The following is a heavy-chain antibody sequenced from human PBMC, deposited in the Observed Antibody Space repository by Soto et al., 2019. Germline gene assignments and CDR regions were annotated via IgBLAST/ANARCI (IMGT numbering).Heavy chain of an antibody. Sequence: SETLSLTCLVSGDYIHVGGYYWTWIRQRPGKGLEWMEYIYYTGKTYYNPSLESRLTMSVDRSKNQFSLRLTSVTAADTAVYFCGRDLTSNANCIDPWGQGTLVTVSS. J-gene: IGHJ5*02. CDR3: GRDLTSNANCIDP. CDR1: GDYIHVGGYY. CDR2: IYYTGKT. D-gene: IGHD2-2*01. V-gene: IGHV4-30-4*01.